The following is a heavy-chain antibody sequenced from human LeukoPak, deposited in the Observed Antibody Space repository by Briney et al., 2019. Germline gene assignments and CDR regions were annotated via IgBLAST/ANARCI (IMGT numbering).Heavy chain of an antibody. V-gene: IGHV1-8*01. Sequence: ASVKVSCKASGYTFTSYDINWVRQATGQGLEWMGWMNPKSGNTGYAQKFQGRVTMTRNTSISTAYMELSSLRSEDTAVYYCARGVIAARPRRRRSGFDYWGQGTLVTVSS. D-gene: IGHD6-6*01. CDR1: GYTFTSYD. CDR2: MNPKSGNT. J-gene: IGHJ4*02. CDR3: ARGVIAARPRRRRSGFDY.